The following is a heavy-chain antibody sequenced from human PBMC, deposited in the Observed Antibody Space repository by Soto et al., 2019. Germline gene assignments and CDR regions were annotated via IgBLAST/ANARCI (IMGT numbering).Heavy chain of an antibody. CDR1: GFTFSSDW. V-gene: IGHV3-21*01. D-gene: IGHD5-18*01. J-gene: IGHJ4*02. CDR2: ISSSSSYI. Sequence: PGGSLRLSCAASGFTFSSDWMNWVRQSPGKGLEWVSSISSSSSYIYYADSVKGRFTISRDNAKNSLYLQMNSLRAEDTAVYYCARDLPAMVPLWGQGTLVTVSS. CDR3: ARDLPAMVPL.